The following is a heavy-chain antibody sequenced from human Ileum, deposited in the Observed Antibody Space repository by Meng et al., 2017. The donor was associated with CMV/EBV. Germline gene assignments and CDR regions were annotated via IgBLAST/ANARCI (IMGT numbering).Heavy chain of an antibody. CDR1: SFSGCY. Sequence: SFSGCYGSWIRQPPGKGLEWIGGINHSGSTNYNPSVKSRVTISVDTSKNQFSLKLSSVTAADTAVYFCAKTYYDFWGGYYSGWFDPWGQGTLVTVSS. CDR3: AKTYYDFWGGYYSGWFDP. V-gene: IGHV4-34*01. CDR2: INHSGST. J-gene: IGHJ5*02. D-gene: IGHD3-3*01.